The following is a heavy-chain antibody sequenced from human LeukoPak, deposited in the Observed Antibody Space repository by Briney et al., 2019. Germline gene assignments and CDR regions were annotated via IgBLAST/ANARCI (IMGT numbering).Heavy chain of an antibody. D-gene: IGHD3-10*01. V-gene: IGHV3-7*02. CDR2: IKEDGSVK. J-gene: IGHJ4*02. Sequence: PGGSLRLSCAASGFTFSRYWMSWVRQAPGKGQEWVANIKEDGSVKYYVESVKGRFTISRDNAKNSLYLQMNSLRAEDTAVYYCAASITMFDYWGQGTLVTVSS. CDR3: AASITMFDY. CDR1: GFTFSRYW.